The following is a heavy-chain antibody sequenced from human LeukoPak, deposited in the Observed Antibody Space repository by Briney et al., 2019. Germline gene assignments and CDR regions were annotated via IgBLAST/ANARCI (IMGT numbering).Heavy chain of an antibody. CDR2: IRYDGSNK. J-gene: IGHJ4*02. CDR3: AKPWRPGSGSYDLGH. D-gene: IGHD1-26*01. CDR1: GFTFSSYG. Sequence: PGGSLRLSCAASGFTFSSYGMRWVRQAPGKGLEWVAFIRYDGSNKYYADSVKGRFTISRDNSKNTLYLQMNSLRAEDTAVYYCAKPWRPGSGSYDLGHWGQGTLVTVSS. V-gene: IGHV3-30*02.